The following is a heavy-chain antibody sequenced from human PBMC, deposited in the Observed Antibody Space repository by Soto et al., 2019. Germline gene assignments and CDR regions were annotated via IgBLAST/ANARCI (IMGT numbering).Heavy chain of an antibody. Sequence: ASVKVSCKASGYTFTSYDINWVRQATGQGLEWMGWMNPNSGNTGYAQKFQGRVTMTRNTSISTAYMELSSLRSEDTAVYYCARGSFVEMATNFDYWGQGTLVTVS. CDR3: ARGSFVEMATNFDY. CDR1: GYTFTSYD. CDR2: MNPNSGNT. V-gene: IGHV1-8*01. D-gene: IGHD5-12*01. J-gene: IGHJ4*02.